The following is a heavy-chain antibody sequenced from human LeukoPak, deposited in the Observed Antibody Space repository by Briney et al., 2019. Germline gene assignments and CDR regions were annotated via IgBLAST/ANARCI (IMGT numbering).Heavy chain of an antibody. Sequence: GGSLRLSCAASGFSFNSYGMPWVRQAPGKGPEWVAVISYEAKNKYYADSVKGRFTISRDNSRNILFLQMDSLRTEDSAVYYCAKEGTMKVGXYFDQWGQGAQVTVSS. J-gene: IGHJ4*02. D-gene: IGHD3-22*01. CDR1: GFSFNSYG. CDR3: AKEGTMKVGXYFDQ. CDR2: ISYEAKNK. V-gene: IGHV3-30*18.